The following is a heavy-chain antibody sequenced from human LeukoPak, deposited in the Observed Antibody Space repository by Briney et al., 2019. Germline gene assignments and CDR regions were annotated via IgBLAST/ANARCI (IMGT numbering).Heavy chain of an antibody. CDR3: ATHLFYGSGSPFDY. CDR2: IYYSGST. V-gene: IGHV4-39*01. CDR1: GGSISSSSYY. D-gene: IGHD3-10*01. J-gene: IGHJ4*02. Sequence: SETLSLTCTVSGGSISSSSYYWGWIRQPPGKGLEWIGSIYYSGSTYYNPSLKSRVTMSVDTSKNHFSLKLSSVTAADTAVYYCATHLFYGSGSPFDYWGQGTLVSVSS.